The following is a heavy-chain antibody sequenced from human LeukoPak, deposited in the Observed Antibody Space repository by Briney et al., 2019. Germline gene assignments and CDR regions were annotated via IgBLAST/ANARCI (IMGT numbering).Heavy chain of an antibody. Sequence: ASVKVSCKASGYTFTSYGISWVRQAPGQGLEWMGWIDPNSGDTNYAQTFQGRVAMTRDTSITTAYMELSRLRSDDTAVYYCARGLYCSSSNCFAAQRPPYWGQGTLVTVSS. CDR3: ARGLYCSSSNCFAAQRPPY. V-gene: IGHV1-2*02. CDR2: IDPNSGDT. D-gene: IGHD2-2*01. CDR1: GYTFTSYG. J-gene: IGHJ4*02.